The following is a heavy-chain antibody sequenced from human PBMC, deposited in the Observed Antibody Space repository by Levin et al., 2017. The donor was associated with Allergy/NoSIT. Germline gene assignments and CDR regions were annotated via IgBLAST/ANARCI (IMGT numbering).Heavy chain of an antibody. CDR3: ARHDRPGAGWGSFNY. V-gene: IGHV5-51*01. CDR1: GYTFPSFW. J-gene: IGHJ4*02. Sequence: KRGESLKISCKGSGYTFPSFWIGWVRQMAGKGLEWMGIIFPGDSDTRYSPSFQGQVTISVDKSINTAYLQWSSLKASDTAMYYCARHDRPGAGWGSFNYWGQGTLVTVSS. D-gene: IGHD3-16*01. CDR2: IFPGDSDT.